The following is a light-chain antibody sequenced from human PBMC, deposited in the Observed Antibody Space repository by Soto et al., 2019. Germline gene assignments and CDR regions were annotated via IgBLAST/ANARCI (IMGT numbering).Light chain of an antibody. V-gene: IGLV3-9*01. Sequence: SYELTQPLSVSVALGQTARITCGGNNLGSKNVHWYQQKPGQAPVLVIYSDTNRPSEIPERFSGSNSGNTATLTISRAQVGDEADYYCQVWDSSTVVFGGGTKLTVL. CDR1: NLGSKN. J-gene: IGLJ2*01. CDR3: QVWDSSTVV. CDR2: SDT.